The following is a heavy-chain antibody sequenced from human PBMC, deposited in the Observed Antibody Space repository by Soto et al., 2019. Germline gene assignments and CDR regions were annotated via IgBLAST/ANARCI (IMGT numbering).Heavy chain of an antibody. CDR1: GGSISSGDYY. CDR2: IYYSGST. CDR3: ARGGSYPHLYFDY. J-gene: IGHJ4*02. Sequence: SETLSLTCTVSGGSISSGDYYWSWIRQPPGKGLEWIGYIYYSGSTYYNPSLKSRVTISVDTSKNQFSLKLSSVTAADTALYYCARGGSYPHLYFDYWGQGTLVTLSS. V-gene: IGHV4-30-4*01. D-gene: IGHD1-26*01.